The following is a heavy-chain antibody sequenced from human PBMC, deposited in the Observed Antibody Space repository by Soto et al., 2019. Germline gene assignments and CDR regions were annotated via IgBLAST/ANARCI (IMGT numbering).Heavy chain of an antibody. Sequence: PGGSLRLSCLASGFTFSSNSMHWVRQAPGRGLEYVSGISNNGGTTYYADSVKDRFTISRDSPKNTLYLQVNSLRSEDTAMYYCVRSSRRDITASRAMDVWGQGTPVTVSS. D-gene: IGHD3-3*01. CDR2: ISNNGGTT. CDR3: VRSSRRDITASRAMDV. CDR1: GFTFSSNS. V-gene: IGHV3-64*04. J-gene: IGHJ6*02.